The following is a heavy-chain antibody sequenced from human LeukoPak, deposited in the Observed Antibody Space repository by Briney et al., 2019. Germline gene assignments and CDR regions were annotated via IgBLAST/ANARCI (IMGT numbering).Heavy chain of an antibody. D-gene: IGHD1-26*01. CDR1: GYTFTSYY. Sequence: GASVKVSCKASGYTFTSYYMHWVRQAPGQGLEWMGIINPSGGSTSYAQKFQGRVTITADKSTSTAYMELSSLRSEDTAVYYCAGGGSYRMYYFGYWGKGTLVTV. J-gene: IGHJ4*02. V-gene: IGHV1-46*01. CDR2: INPSGGST. CDR3: AGGGSYRMYYFGY.